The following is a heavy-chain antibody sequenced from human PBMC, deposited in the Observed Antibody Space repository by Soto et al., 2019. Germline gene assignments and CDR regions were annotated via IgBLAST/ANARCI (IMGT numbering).Heavy chain of an antibody. Sequence: GSLRLSCAGSGFTFTGYSMIWVRQAPGKGLEWISYMSSTSNIAYYVDSVNGRFTTSRDNDKNSLYLQMNSLRDEDTAVYYCASCYGDYEFPCEYWGQGTLVTVSS. CDR2: MSSTSNIA. CDR3: ASCYGDYEFPCEY. J-gene: IGHJ4*02. D-gene: IGHD4-17*01. V-gene: IGHV3-48*02. CDR1: GFTFTGYS.